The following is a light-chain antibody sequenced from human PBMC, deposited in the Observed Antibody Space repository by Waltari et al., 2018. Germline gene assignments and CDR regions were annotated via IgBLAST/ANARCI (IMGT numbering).Light chain of an antibody. CDR1: SSDVGNYKR. J-gene: IGLJ2*01. CDR2: AVS. Sequence: QSALTQPASVSGSPGQSITISCTGTSSDVGNYKRVSWYQQHPGKAPKHRIYAVSKRPSGVSDVVSGSKSGDMASLTISGLQPEDEAEYFCSSYAGSSKGVFGGGTKVTVL. V-gene: IGLV2-23*02. CDR3: SSYAGSSKGV.